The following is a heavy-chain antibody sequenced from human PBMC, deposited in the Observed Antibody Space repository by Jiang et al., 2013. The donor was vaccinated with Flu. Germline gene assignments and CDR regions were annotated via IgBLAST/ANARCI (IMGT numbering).Heavy chain of an antibody. J-gene: IGHJ5*02. Sequence: GAEVKKPGSSVKVSCKASGGTFSSYAISWVRQAPGQGLEWMGGIIPIFGTANYAQKFQGRVTITADESTSTAYMELSSLRSEDTAVYYCATSRGCGGDCYSPNNWFDPWGQGTPGHRLL. V-gene: IGHV1-69*01. CDR3: ATSRGCGGDCYSPNNWFDP. CDR2: IIPIFGTA. D-gene: IGHD2-21*02. CDR1: GGTFSSYA.